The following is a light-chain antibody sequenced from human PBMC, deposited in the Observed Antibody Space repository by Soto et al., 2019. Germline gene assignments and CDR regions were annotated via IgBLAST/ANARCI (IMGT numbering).Light chain of an antibody. Sequence: DIQLTQSPSFLSASVGDRVTITCRASQGISSYLAWYQQKPGKAPKLLIYAASTLQSGVPSRFSGSGSGTEFNLTISSLQPEDFATYYCQQLNGYPYTFGQGTKLEIK. J-gene: IGKJ2*01. CDR2: AAS. V-gene: IGKV1-9*01. CDR1: QGISSY. CDR3: QQLNGYPYT.